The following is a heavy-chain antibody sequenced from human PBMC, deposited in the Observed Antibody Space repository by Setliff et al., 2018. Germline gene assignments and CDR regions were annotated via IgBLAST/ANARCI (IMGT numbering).Heavy chain of an antibody. CDR2: IYHTGST. J-gene: IGHJ4*02. V-gene: IGHV4-30-2*03. D-gene: IGHD6-13*01. Sequence: SETLSLTCAVSGGSISSGDASWSWVRQPPGKGLEWIGTIYHTGSTYYNPSLKSRVTISVDTSKNQFSLKLSSVTAADTAVYYCARQGIAAAGTEGNFDYWGQGTLVTVSS. CDR1: GGSISSGDAS. CDR3: ARQGIAAAGTEGNFDY.